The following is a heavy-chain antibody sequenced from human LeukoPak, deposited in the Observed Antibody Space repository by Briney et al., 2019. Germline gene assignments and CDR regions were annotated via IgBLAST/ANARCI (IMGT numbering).Heavy chain of an antibody. Sequence: GGSLRLSCVASGFTFSSYAMSWVRQAPGKGLEWVSAISGSGGSTYYADSVKGRFTISRDNSKNTLYLQMNSLRAEDTAVYYCAKDREIVVATDAFDIWGQGKMVTVSS. J-gene: IGHJ3*02. CDR2: ISGSGGST. CDR3: AKDREIVVATDAFDI. D-gene: IGHD3-22*01. V-gene: IGHV3-23*01. CDR1: GFTFSSYA.